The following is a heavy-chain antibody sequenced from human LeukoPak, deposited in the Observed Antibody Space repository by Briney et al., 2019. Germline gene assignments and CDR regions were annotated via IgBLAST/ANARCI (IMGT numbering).Heavy chain of an antibody. CDR2: IYSGGST. V-gene: IGHV3-53*01. D-gene: IGHD1-1*01. J-gene: IGHJ5*02. CDR3: GSGPVGTTVP. CDR1: GFTVSNNY. Sequence: PGESLRLSCAASGFTVSNNYMGWVRQAPGKGLEWVSVIYSGGSTYYADSVKGRFTISRDSSRNTLFLQMNSLRAEDTAVYYCGSGPVGTTVPWGQGTLVTVSS.